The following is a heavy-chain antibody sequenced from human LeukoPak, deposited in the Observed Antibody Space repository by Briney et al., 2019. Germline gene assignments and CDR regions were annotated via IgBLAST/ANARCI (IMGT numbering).Heavy chain of an antibody. D-gene: IGHD3-10*01. Sequence: PGGSLRLSCTASGFSFSGHWMHWARQLPGKGLVWVSRISPAGSTTSYADSVKGRFTVSRDNAKNTLYLQMSSLRAEDTAVYYCARDRGPRTGFMVREAYDYWGQGTLVTVSS. CDR1: GFSFSGHW. J-gene: IGHJ4*02. V-gene: IGHV3-74*01. CDR2: ISPAGSTT. CDR3: ARDRGPRTGFMVREAYDY.